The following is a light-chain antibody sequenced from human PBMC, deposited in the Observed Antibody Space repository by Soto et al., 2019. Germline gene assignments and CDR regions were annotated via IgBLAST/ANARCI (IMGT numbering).Light chain of an antibody. J-gene: IGKJ4*01. CDR1: ESINNN. V-gene: IGKV3-15*01. CDR2: AAT. CDR3: QQHHKWPLT. Sequence: EIGMTQSPATLSVSPGEGATLSCTASESINNNLAWYQHKPGQAPRLLIYAATTMATGFPARFSGSGSGTDFTLPISSLQSEDFAVYYCQQHHKWPLTFGGGTKVDIK.